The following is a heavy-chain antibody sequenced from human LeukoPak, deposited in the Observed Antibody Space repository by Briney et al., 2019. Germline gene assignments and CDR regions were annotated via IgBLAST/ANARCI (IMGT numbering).Heavy chain of an antibody. CDR1: GFTFSSYA. Sequence: GGSLRLSCAASGFTFSSYAMHWVRQAPGKGLEWVAVISYDGSNKYYADSVKGRFTISRVNSKNTLYLQMNSLRAEDTAVYYCARDSTLEMAFDIWGQGTMVTVSS. D-gene: IGHD5-24*01. V-gene: IGHV3-30*04. CDR3: ARDSTLEMAFDI. J-gene: IGHJ3*02. CDR2: ISYDGSNK.